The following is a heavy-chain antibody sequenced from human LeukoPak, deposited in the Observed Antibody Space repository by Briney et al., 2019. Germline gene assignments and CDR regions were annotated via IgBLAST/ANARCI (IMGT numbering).Heavy chain of an antibody. CDR1: GGSFSGYY. CDR3: ASEAALGGY. CDR2: INHSGST. D-gene: IGHD3-3*01. V-gene: IGHV4-34*01. Sequence: PSETLSLTCAVYGGSFSGYYWSWIRQPPGKGLEWIGEINHSGSTNYNPSLKSRVTISVDTSKNQFSLKLSSVTAADTAVYYCASEAALGGYRGQGTLVTVSS. J-gene: IGHJ4*02.